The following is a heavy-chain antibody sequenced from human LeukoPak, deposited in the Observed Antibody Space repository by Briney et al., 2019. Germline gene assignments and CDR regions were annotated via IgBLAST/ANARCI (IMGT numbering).Heavy chain of an antibody. CDR2: IYHSGST. D-gene: IGHD2-21*01. CDR3: ARSGDSATDLDY. Sequence: PSQTLSLTCTVSGGSISSGSYYWSWIRQPAGKGLEWIGEIYHSGSTNYNPSLKSRVTISVDKSKNQFSLKLSSVTAADTAVYYCARSGDSATDLDYWGQGTLVTVSS. V-gene: IGHV4-61*09. J-gene: IGHJ4*02. CDR1: GGSISSGSYY.